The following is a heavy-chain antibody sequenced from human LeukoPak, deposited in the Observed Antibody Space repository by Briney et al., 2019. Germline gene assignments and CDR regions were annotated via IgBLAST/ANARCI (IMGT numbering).Heavy chain of an antibody. J-gene: IGHJ3*02. CDR2: ISSSSSYI. D-gene: IGHD1-1*01. CDR1: GFAFNIYS. Sequence: GGSLRLSCVASGFAFNIYSMNWVRQAPGKGLEWVSSISSSSSYIYYADSVKGRFTISRDNAKNSLYLQMNSLRAEDTAVYYCARQMEPIDDAFDIWGQGTMVTVSS. CDR3: ARQMEPIDDAFDI. V-gene: IGHV3-21*01.